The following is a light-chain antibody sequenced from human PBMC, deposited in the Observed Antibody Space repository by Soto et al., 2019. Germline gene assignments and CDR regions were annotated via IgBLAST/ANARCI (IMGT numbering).Light chain of an antibody. Sequence: DIQMTQYHSTLSASVGDSVTVTCRASQSISSWLAWYQQKPGKAPKLLIYKASSLESGVPSRFSGSGSGTEFTLTISSLQPDDFATYYCQHYKSYSETFGQGTKVDIK. CDR3: QHYKSYSET. CDR2: KAS. CDR1: QSISSW. J-gene: IGKJ1*01. V-gene: IGKV1-5*03.